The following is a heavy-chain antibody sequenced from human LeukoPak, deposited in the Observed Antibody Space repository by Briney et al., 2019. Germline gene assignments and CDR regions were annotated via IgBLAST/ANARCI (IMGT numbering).Heavy chain of an antibody. Sequence: GGSLRLSCAASGFTFSAYWMHWVRQAPGKGLVWVSGINSDGSTTNYADSVKGRVTISRDNAKNTLYLQMNSLRAEDTAVYYCGRGEDFSTLTTDYWGQGNLVTVSS. CDR3: GRGEDFSTLTTDY. V-gene: IGHV3-74*01. D-gene: IGHD3/OR15-3a*01. CDR2: INSDGSTT. CDR1: GFTFSAYW. J-gene: IGHJ4*02.